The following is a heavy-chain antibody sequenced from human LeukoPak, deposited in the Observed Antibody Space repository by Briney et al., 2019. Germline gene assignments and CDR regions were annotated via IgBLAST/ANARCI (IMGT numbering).Heavy chain of an antibody. D-gene: IGHD6-19*01. J-gene: IGHJ4*02. CDR3: AKETTLPGYSSGRRFDY. V-gene: IGHV3-23*01. CDR1: GFTFSSYA. Sequence: TGGSLRLSCAASGFTFSSYAMSWVRQAPGKGLEWVSAISGSGGSTYYADSVKGRFTISRDNSKNTLYLQMNSLRAEDTAVYYCAKETTLPGYSSGRRFDYWGQGTLVTASS. CDR2: ISGSGGST.